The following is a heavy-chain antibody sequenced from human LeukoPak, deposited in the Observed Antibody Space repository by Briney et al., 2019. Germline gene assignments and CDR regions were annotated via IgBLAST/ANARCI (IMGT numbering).Heavy chain of an antibody. CDR3: AKDRDGADRIVL. CDR2: LNPNTGHA. Sequence: GASVKVSCKVAAYDFTGYYIHWVRQAPGQGPEWMGRLNPNTGHAVYAFKFQGRVTITRDTSSNTAYMEVTRLTSDDTALYYCAKDRDGADRIVLWGQGTLVTVSS. CDR1: AYDFTGYY. D-gene: IGHD5-24*01. V-gene: IGHV1-2*06. J-gene: IGHJ4*02.